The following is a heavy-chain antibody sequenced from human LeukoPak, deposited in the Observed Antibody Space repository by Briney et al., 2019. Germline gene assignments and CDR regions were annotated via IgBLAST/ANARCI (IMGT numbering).Heavy chain of an antibody. V-gene: IGHV3-23*01. D-gene: IGHD3-22*01. Sequence: PGGSLRLSCAAPGFTFSSYAMSWVRQAPGKGLEWVSDISGSGGSKYYADFVEGRFTISRDNSKNTLYLQMNSLRAEDTAVYYCAKAPGYYDSSGYFPSWGQGTLVTVSS. CDR3: AKAPGYYDSSGYFPS. J-gene: IGHJ5*02. CDR2: ISGSGGSK. CDR1: GFTFSSYA.